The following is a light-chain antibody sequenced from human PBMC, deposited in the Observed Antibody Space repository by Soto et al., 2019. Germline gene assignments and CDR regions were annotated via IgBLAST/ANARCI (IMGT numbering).Light chain of an antibody. V-gene: IGLV2-14*01. J-gene: IGLJ2*01. Sequence: QSVLTQPASVSGSPGQSITISCTGTSSDVGGYNYVSWYQQHPGKAPKLMIYDVSSRPSGVSNRFSGSKSGNTASLTISGLQAEDEADYYCSSYTGSSTLVVFGGGTKLTVL. CDR1: SSDVGGYNY. CDR3: SSYTGSSTLVV. CDR2: DVS.